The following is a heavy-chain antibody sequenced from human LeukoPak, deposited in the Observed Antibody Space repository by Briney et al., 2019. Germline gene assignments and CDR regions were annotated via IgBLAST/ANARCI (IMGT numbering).Heavy chain of an antibody. CDR2: ISGSGGI. Sequence: PSETLSVTCTVSGGPITTYYLSWIRQSAGMGLEWIGRISGSGGITYNPSLKSRVILSLDTSNNHFSLKLIAVTAADTAVYYCARDSGTTGEAKFDPWGQGMLVTVSS. V-gene: IGHV4-4*07. CDR3: ARDSGTTGEAKFDP. CDR1: GGPITTYY. J-gene: IGHJ5*02. D-gene: IGHD3-10*01.